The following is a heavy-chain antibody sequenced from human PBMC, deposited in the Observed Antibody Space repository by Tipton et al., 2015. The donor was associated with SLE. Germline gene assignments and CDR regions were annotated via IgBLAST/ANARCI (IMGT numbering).Heavy chain of an antibody. CDR1: VVSISGSSYY. CDR2: ITNSGKT. V-gene: IGHV4-39*01. Sequence: TLSFTCTVSVVSISGSSYYWGWIRQPPGKGPEWIGRITNSGKTYYTPSFQSRVTMSVDTSKNHFSLKLSSVTAADTAVYYCARHDTNYGRNWFDPWGQGTLVTVSS. J-gene: IGHJ5*02. D-gene: IGHD2-8*01. CDR3: ARHDTNYGRNWFDP.